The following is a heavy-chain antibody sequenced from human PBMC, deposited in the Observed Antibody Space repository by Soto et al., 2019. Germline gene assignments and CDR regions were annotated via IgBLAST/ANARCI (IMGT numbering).Heavy chain of an antibody. CDR2: ISGSGGST. V-gene: IGHV3-23*01. J-gene: IGHJ4*02. D-gene: IGHD3-3*01. CDR3: AKDSELVRFLAPFDY. Sequence: GGSLRLSCAASGFTFSSYAMSWVRQAPGKGLEWVSAISGSGGSTYYADSVKGRFTISRDNSKNTLYLQMNSLRAEDTAVYYCAKDSELVRFLAPFDYWGQGTLVTVSS. CDR1: GFTFSSYA.